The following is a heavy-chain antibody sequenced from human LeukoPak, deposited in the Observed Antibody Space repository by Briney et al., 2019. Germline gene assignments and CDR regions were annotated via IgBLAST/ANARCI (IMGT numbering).Heavy chain of an antibody. CDR1: GSGFISYW. CDR3: ARVYCSSTSCYGGGGWFDH. V-gene: IGHV5-10-1*01. Sequence: GASLRISFKGSGSGFISYWISWVRQMPGKGLEWMGRIDPSDAYTNYRPSFPAHVTISADKSISTAYLQWSSLKASDTAMYYCARVYCSSTSCYGGGGWFDHWGQGTLVTVSS. J-gene: IGHJ5*02. D-gene: IGHD2-2*01. CDR2: IDPSDAYT.